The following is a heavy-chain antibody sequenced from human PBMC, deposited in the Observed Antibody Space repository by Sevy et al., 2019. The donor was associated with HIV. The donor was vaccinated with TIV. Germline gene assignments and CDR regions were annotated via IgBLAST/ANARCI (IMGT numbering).Heavy chain of an antibody. Sequence: SQTLSLTCXISGDSVXXNSVSWNWIRQSPSRXLEWLGRTYYXSKWYTNYAVSVTSRLTINPDTSKNQFSLQLNSVTPEDTAVYFXARVXXXXYXXPXXXXWGXXILVTVSS. CDR1: GDSVXXNSVS. CDR2: TYYXSKWYT. CDR3: ARVXXXXYXXPXXXX. J-gene: IGHJ4*02. V-gene: IGHV6-1*01.